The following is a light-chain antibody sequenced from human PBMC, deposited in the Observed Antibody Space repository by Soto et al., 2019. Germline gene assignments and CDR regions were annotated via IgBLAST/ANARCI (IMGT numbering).Light chain of an antibody. J-gene: IGLJ1*01. CDR1: SSDVGSYNL. CDR2: EVN. Sequence: QSALTHPASVSGSPGHSITISCTGTSSDVGSYNLVSWYQQHPGKAPKVMIHEVNKRPSGVSNRFSGSKSGNTASLTISGLQAEEEADYYCCSYAGSRNYVFGTGTKVTVL. CDR3: CSYAGSRNYV. V-gene: IGLV2-23*02.